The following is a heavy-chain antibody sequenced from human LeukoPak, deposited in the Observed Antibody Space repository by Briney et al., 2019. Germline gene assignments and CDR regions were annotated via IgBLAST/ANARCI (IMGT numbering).Heavy chain of an antibody. CDR2: ISWNSGSK. V-gene: IGHV3-9*01. Sequence: GRSLRLSCTASGFTFEDYGMHWVRQAPGKGLEWISGISWNSGSKVYADSVKGRFTISRDNSRNTLNLQMNSLRAEDTAVYYCAKRPGTYYFDYWGQGTLVTVSS. CDR1: GFTFEDYG. D-gene: IGHD1-26*01. CDR3: AKRPGTYYFDY. J-gene: IGHJ4*02.